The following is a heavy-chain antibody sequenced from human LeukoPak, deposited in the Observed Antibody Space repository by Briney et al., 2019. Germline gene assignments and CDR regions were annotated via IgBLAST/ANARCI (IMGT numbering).Heavy chain of an antibody. CDR2: ISAYNGNT. D-gene: IGHD2-2*01. J-gene: IGHJ6*02. Sequence: GASVTVSFKASGYTFTIYGISWVRQAPGQGLEWMGWISAYNGNTNYAQKLQGRVTMTTDTSTSTAYMELRSLRSEDTAVYYCARDSDCSSTSCYEGYYYYGMDVWGQGTTVTVSS. CDR3: ARDSDCSSTSCYEGYYYYGMDV. V-gene: IGHV1-18*01. CDR1: GYTFTIYG.